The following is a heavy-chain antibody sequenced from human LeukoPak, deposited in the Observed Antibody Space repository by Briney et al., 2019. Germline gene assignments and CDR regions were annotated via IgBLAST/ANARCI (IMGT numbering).Heavy chain of an antibody. Sequence: GGSLRLSCAASGFTVSNNYMSWVRQAPGRGLEWVSVIYSGGSTYYADSVKGRFTISRDNAKNSLYLQMNGLRAEDTAVYYCATSLRTGGIFDYWGQGTLVTVSS. CDR2: IYSGGST. CDR3: ATSLRTGGIFDY. CDR1: GFTVSNNY. D-gene: IGHD2-15*01. J-gene: IGHJ4*02. V-gene: IGHV3-53*01.